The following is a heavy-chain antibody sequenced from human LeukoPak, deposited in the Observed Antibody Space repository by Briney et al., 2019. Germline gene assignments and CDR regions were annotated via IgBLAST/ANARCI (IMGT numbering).Heavy chain of an antibody. Sequence: SQTLSLTCTVSGGSISSGSYYWSWIRQPAGKGLEWIGRINTSGSTNYNPSLKSRVTISVDTSKNQFSLKLSSVTAADTAVYYCAAVTRELLFDYWGQGTLVTVSS. J-gene: IGHJ4*02. D-gene: IGHD1-26*01. CDR2: INTSGST. CDR1: GGSISSGSYY. V-gene: IGHV4-61*02. CDR3: AAVTRELLFDY.